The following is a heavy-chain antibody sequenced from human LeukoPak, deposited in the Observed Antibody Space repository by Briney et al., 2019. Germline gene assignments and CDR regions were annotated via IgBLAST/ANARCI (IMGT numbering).Heavy chain of an antibody. V-gene: IGHV4-39*01. CDR3: AREDGYNMDDAFDI. D-gene: IGHD5-24*01. CDR2: VDYSGST. J-gene: IGHJ3*02. Sequence: PSETLSLTCTLSGGSITTTGDYWGWIRQPPGKGLEWIGSVDYSGSTYYNPSLKSRVTISADTSKNQFSLRLSSVTAADTAVYYCAREDGYNMDDAFDIRGQGTMVSVSS. CDR1: GGSITTTGDY.